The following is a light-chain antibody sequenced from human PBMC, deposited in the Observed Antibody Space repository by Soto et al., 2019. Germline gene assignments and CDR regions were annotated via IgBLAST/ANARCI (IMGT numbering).Light chain of an antibody. V-gene: IGKV3-20*01. CDR2: GAA. J-gene: IGKJ2*01. Sequence: EIVLTQSPGTLSLSPGEGATLSCRASQTVRSSYLAWYQQKPGQAPRLLIYGAARRATGIPDRFSGSGSGTDFTLTISRLEPEEFAVYSCHKYDSPPPVYTFGQGTKLEIK. CDR1: QTVRSSY. CDR3: HKYDSPPPVYT.